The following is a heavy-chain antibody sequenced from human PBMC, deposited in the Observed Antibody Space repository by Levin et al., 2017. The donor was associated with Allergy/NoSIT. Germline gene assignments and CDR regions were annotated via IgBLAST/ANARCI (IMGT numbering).Heavy chain of an antibody. Sequence: GESLKISCAASGFTFSSYAMSWVRQAPGKGLEWVSAISGSGGSTYYADSVKGRFTISRDNSKNTLYLQMNSLRAEDTAVYYCAKVRRGSGSYYNPHFDYWGQGTLVTVSS. CDR1: GFTFSSYA. CDR2: ISGSGGST. D-gene: IGHD3-10*01. V-gene: IGHV3-23*01. J-gene: IGHJ4*02. CDR3: AKVRRGSGSYYNPHFDY.